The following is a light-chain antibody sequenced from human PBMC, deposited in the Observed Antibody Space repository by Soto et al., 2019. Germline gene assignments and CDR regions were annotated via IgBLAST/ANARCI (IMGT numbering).Light chain of an antibody. CDR3: CSRV. CDR1: SSDVATDNL. Sequence: QSALTQPASVSGSPGQSITISCTGTSSDVATDNLVSWYQQRPGTAPQLIIYEVTKRPSGVSTRFSGSQSGNTASLTISGLQADDEADYYCCSRVFGGGTKVTVL. CDR2: EVT. J-gene: IGLJ3*02. V-gene: IGLV2-23*02.